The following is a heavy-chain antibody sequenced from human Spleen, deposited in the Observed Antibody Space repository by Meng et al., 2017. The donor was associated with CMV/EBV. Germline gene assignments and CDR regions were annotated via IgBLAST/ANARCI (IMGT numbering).Heavy chain of an antibody. CDR2: ISSSSSYI. D-gene: IGHD2-2*01. CDR3: ARDSIVVVPAAHWIYYYYGMDV. V-gene: IGHV3-21*01. Sequence: GESLKISCAASGFTFSSYSMNWVRQAPGKGLEWVSSISSSSSYIYYADSVEGRFTISRDNAKNSLYLQMNSLRAEDTAVYYCARDSIVVVPAAHWIYYYYGMDVWGQGTTVTVSS. CDR1: GFTFSSYS. J-gene: IGHJ6*02.